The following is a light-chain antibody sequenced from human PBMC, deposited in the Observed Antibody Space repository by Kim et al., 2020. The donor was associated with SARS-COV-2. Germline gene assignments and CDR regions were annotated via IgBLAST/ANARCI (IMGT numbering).Light chain of an antibody. J-gene: IGLJ2*01. CDR2: RNN. Sequence: QRLHLSLSGSSTNIGSNYVYWYQQLPGTAPKLLIYRNNQRPSGVPDRFSGSKSGTSASLAISGLRSEDEADYYCAAWDDSLSGVVFGGGTQLTVL. CDR1: STNIGSNY. CDR3: AAWDDSLSGVV. V-gene: IGLV1-47*01.